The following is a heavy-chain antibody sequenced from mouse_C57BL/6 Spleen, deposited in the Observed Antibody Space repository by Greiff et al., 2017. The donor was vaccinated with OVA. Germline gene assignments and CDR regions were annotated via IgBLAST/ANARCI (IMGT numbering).Heavy chain of an antibody. CDR2: IRNKANGYTT. V-gene: IGHV7-3*01. J-gene: IGHJ2*01. D-gene: IGHD1-1*01. Sequence: EVKLQQSGGGLVQPGGSLSLSCAASGFTFTDYYMSWVRQPPGKALEWLGFIRNKANGYTTEYSASVKGRFTISRDNSQSILYLQMNALRAEDSATYYCARYGYYGSSFFDYWGQGTTLTVSS. CDR3: ARYGYYGSSFFDY. CDR1: GFTFTDYY.